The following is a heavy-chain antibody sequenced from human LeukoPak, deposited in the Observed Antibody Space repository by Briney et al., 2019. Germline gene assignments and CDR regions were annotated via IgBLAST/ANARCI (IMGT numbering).Heavy chain of an antibody. V-gene: IGHV1-18*04. Sequence: ASVKVSCKAAGYTFTSYGISWVRQAPGQGLEWMRWISAYNGNTNYAQKLQGRVTMTTDTSTSTVYMELRSLRSDDTAVYYCARGGLYCSSTSCYGIEYWGQGTLVTVSS. D-gene: IGHD2-2*01. J-gene: IGHJ4*02. CDR2: ISAYNGNT. CDR1: GYTFTSYG. CDR3: ARGGLYCSSTSCYGIEY.